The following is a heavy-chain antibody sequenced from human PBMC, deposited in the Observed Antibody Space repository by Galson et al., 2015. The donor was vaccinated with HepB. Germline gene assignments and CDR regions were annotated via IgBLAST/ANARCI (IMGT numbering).Heavy chain of an antibody. Sequence: SLRLSCAASGFNFITYGVHWVRQAPGKGLEWVAVISYDGSNKYYADSVKGRFTISRDNSKNTLYLQMNSLRAEDTAVYYCAKDNGLEYYYGSGSSHPLDVWGQGTTVTVSS. CDR1: GFNFITYG. CDR2: ISYDGSNK. V-gene: IGHV3-30*18. D-gene: IGHD3-10*01. J-gene: IGHJ6*02. CDR3: AKDNGLEYYYGSGSSHPLDV.